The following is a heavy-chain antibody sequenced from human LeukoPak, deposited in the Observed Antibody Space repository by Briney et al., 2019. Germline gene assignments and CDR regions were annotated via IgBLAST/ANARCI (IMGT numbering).Heavy chain of an antibody. CDR1: GVSISSSSYY. CDR3: ARRRATFDY. CDR2: VYYSGST. D-gene: IGHD1-1*01. Sequence: SETLSLTCTVSGVSISSSSYYWGWIRQPPGKGLEWIGSVYYSGSTYYNPSLKSRVTISVDTSKNQFSLKLSSVTAADTAVYYCARRRATFDYWGQGTLVTVSS. V-gene: IGHV4-39*07. J-gene: IGHJ4*02.